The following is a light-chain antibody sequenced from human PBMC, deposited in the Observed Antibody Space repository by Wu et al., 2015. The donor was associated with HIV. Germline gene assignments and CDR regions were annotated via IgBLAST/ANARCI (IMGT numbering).Light chain of an antibody. J-gene: IGKJ1*01. CDR2: AAS. V-gene: IGKV1-9*01. Sequence: DIQLTQSPSFLSTSVGDSVAITCRASQGISNYLAWYQKKPGTAPKLLVYAASTLQSGIPLRFRGRGSGTEFTLSITSLQPEDVATYYCQKYNTAPWTFGQGTKVEMK. CDR1: QGISNY. CDR3: QKYNTAPWT.